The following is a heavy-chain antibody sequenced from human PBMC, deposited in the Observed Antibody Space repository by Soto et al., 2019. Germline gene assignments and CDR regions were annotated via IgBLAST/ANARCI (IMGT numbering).Heavy chain of an antibody. D-gene: IGHD2-15*01. CDR2: INPNSGGT. CDR1: GYTFTGYY. CDR3: ARDSSAGHCSGGSCLPDYYYYGMDV. V-gene: IGHV1-2*04. J-gene: IGHJ6*02. Sequence: GASVKVSCKASGYTFTGYYMHWVRQAPGQGLEWMGWINPNSGGTNYAQKFQGWVTMTRDTSISTAYMELSRLRSDDTAVYYCARDSSAGHCSGGSCLPDYYYYGMDVWGQGTTVTVSS.